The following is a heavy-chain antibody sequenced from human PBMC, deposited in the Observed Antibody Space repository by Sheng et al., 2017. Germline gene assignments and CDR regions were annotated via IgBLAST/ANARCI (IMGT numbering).Heavy chain of an antibody. CDR3: ARFRSRSGEYTPH. V-gene: IGHV3-74*01. CDR1: DSSSVTTG. CDR2: INSDGSNR. D-gene: IGHD6-6*01. Sequence: EVQLVESGGGLVQPGGSRRDSPVEPLDSSSVTTGCTGSGQAPGKGLVWVSRINSDGSNRIYADFVKGRFAISRDNAKNTLFLQINSLRAEDTAVYYCARFRSRSGEYTPHWGQGTLVTVSS. J-gene: IGHJ4*02.